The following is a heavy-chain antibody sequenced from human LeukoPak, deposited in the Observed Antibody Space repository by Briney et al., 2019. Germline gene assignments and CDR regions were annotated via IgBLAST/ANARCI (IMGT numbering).Heavy chain of an antibody. D-gene: IGHD3-22*01. J-gene: IGHJ4*02. Sequence: GGSLRLSCAASGFTFSSYWMSWVRQAPGKGLEWVANIKQDGSEKYYVDSVKGRFTISRDNAKNSLYLQMNSLRAEDTAVYYCARGTYYYDSSGYYHRIFDYWGQGTLVTVSS. CDR3: ARGTYYYDSSGYYHRIFDY. CDR1: GFTFSSYW. V-gene: IGHV3-7*01. CDR2: IKQDGSEK.